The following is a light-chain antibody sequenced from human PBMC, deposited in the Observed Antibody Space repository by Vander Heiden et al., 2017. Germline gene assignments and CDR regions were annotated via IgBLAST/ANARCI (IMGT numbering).Light chain of an antibody. Sequence: AIQLTQSPSSLSASVGDRVTITCQASQGISKALAWYQQKPGKAPKLLIYDASSLESGVPSRFSGSGSGTDFTLTISSLQPEDFATYYCQQFNSYPITFGQGTRLEIK. CDR2: DAS. CDR1: QGISKA. CDR3: QQFNSYPIT. J-gene: IGKJ5*01. V-gene: IGKV1-13*02.